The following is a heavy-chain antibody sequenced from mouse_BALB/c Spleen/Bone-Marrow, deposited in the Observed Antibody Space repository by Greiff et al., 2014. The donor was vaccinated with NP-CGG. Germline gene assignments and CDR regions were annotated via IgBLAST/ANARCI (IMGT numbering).Heavy chain of an antibody. J-gene: IGHJ2*01. V-gene: IGHV14-3*02. CDR3: ASYVYGYYFDS. CDR2: IDPANGNT. Sequence: VQLQQSGAELVKPGASVKLSCTASGFNIKDTYMHWVKQRPEQGLEWIGRIDPANGNTKYDPKFQGKATITADTSSNTAYLQLSSLTSEDTAVYYCASYVYGYYFDSWGPGATLTVSS. CDR1: GFNIKDTY. D-gene: IGHD2-2*01.